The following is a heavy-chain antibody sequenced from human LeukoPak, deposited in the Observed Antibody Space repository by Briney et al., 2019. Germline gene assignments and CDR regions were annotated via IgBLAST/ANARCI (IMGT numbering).Heavy chain of an antibody. CDR1: GFTFSSYW. CDR2: INSDGSST. V-gene: IGHV3-74*01. CDR3: AKRLLKQQLSLYYFDS. D-gene: IGHD6-13*01. Sequence: GGSLRLSCAASGFTFSSYWMHWVRQAPGKGLVWVSRINSDGSSTSYADSVKGRFTISRDNAKNTLYLQMNSLRAEDTAVYYCAKRLLKQQLSLYYFDSWGQGTLVTVSS. J-gene: IGHJ4*02.